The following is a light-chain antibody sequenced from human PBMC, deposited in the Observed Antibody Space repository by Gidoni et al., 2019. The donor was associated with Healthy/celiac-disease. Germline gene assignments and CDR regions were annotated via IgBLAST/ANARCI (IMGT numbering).Light chain of an antibody. CDR3: NSRDSSGNHPVV. V-gene: IGLV3-19*01. CDR1: SLRSYY. J-gene: IGLJ2*01. CDR2: GKN. Sequence: SSELTLDPAVSVALGQTVRITCQGGSLRSYYASWYQQTPRQAPVLVIYGKNNRPSGIPDRFSGSSSGNTASLTITGAHAEDEADYYCNSRDSSGNHPVVFGGGTKLTVL.